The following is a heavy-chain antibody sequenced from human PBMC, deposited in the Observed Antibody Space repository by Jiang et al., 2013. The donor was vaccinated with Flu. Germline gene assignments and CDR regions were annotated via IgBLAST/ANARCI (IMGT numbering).Heavy chain of an antibody. CDR3: ARDSSPITIFGIPERGPFD. Sequence: QLVESGGGVVQPGGSLRLSCAVSGFPFNQYGIHWVRQAPGKGLDWVSLISYDGRNEFYTDSVKGRFTISRDNSNNTVFLQMNSLRAEDTATYFCARDSSPITIFGIPERGPFD. J-gene: IGHJ3*01. CDR2: ISYDGRNE. CDR1: GFPFNQYG. D-gene: IGHD3-3*01. V-gene: IGHV3-30*03.